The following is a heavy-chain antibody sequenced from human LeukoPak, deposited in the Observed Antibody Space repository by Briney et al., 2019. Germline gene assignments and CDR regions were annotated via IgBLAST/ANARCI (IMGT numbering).Heavy chain of an antibody. CDR3: ARENCSGGSCYPPAGDNWFDP. J-gene: IGHJ5*02. CDR2: IYYSGST. CDR1: GGSISSSSYY. D-gene: IGHD2-15*01. V-gene: IGHV4-61*01. Sequence: PSETLSLTCTVSGGSISSSSYYWGWIRQPPGKGLEWIGYIYYSGSTNYNPSLKSRVTISVDTSKNQFSLKLSSVTAADTAVYYCARENCSGGSCYPPAGDNWFDPWGQGTLVTVSS.